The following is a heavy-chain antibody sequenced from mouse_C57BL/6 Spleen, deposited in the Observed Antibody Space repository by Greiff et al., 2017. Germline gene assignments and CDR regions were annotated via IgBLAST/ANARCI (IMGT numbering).Heavy chain of an antibody. Sequence: EVQLQQSVAELVRPGASVKLSCTASGFNIKNTYMHWVKQRPEQGLEWIGRIDPANGNTKYAPKFQGKASITADTSSNTAYLQLSSLTSEDTAIYYCARWIITTVVATKYFDVWGTGTTVTVSS. CDR1: GFNIKNTY. D-gene: IGHD1-1*01. CDR3: ARWIITTVVATKYFDV. J-gene: IGHJ1*03. V-gene: IGHV14-3*01. CDR2: IDPANGNT.